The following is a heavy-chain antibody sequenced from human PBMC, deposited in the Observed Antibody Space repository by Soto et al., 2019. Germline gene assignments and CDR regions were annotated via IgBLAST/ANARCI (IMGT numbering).Heavy chain of an antibody. CDR1: GYTLSELS. D-gene: IGHD3-22*01. J-gene: IGHJ3*02. V-gene: IGHV1-24*01. Sequence: GASVKVSCKVSGYTLSELSMHWVRQAPGKGLEWMGGFDPEDGETIYAQKFQGRVTMTEDTSTDTAYMELSGLRSEDTAVYYCAVRYYDSSGYYGNAFDIWGQGTMVTVSS. CDR2: FDPEDGET. CDR3: AVRYYDSSGYYGNAFDI.